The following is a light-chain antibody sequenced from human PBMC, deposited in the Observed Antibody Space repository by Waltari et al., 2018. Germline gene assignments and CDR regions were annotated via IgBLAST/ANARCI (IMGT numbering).Light chain of an antibody. J-gene: IGKJ3*01. CDR1: QSVGRY. Sequence: EIVLTQSPVTLSLSPGERATLSCRASQSVGRYLAWYQQKPGQAPRLLIYDTFSRASGIPARFSGSGSGTDFTLTISSLEPEDVAVYSCLHRSNWPPLFTFGPGTKVDIK. CDR3: LHRSNWPPLFT. V-gene: IGKV3-11*01. CDR2: DTF.